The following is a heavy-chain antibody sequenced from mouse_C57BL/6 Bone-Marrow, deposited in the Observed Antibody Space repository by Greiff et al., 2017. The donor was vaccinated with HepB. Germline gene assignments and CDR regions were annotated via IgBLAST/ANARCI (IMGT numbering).Heavy chain of an antibody. CDR1: GFTFSDYG. CDR2: ISNLAYSI. CDR3: ARGADYYGRGGFDY. D-gene: IGHD1-1*01. V-gene: IGHV5-15*01. Sequence: EVKLQESGGGLVQPGGSLKLSCAASGFTFSDYGMAWVRQAPRKGPEWVAFISNLAYSIYYADTVTGRFTISRENAKNTLYLEMSHLRSEDTAMYYCARGADYYGRGGFDYWGQGTTLTVSS. J-gene: IGHJ2*01.